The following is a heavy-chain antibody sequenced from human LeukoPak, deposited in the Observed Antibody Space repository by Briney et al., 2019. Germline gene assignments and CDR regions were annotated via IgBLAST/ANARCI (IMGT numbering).Heavy chain of an antibody. Sequence: GGSLRLSCAASGFTFSTYAMSWVRQAPGKGLEWVSTISGSGGSTYYGDSVKGRFTISRDNSKNTPYLQMNSLRAEDTAVYYCAKGHDSSGYYSYYFDYWGQGTLVTVSS. CDR3: AKGHDSSGYYSYYFDY. J-gene: IGHJ4*02. V-gene: IGHV3-23*01. CDR1: GFTFSTYA. CDR2: ISGSGGST. D-gene: IGHD3-22*01.